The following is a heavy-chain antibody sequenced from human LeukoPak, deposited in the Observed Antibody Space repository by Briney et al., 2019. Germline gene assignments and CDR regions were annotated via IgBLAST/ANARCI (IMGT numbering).Heavy chain of an antibody. CDR2: IYSGGST. V-gene: IGHV3-53*01. Sequence: QSGGSLRLSCAASGFTVSSNYMSWVRKAPGKGLEWVSVIYSGGSTYYADSVKGRFTISRDNPKNTLYLQMNSLRAEDTAVYYCAGGRTGSGMDVWGKGTTVTVSS. CDR3: AGGRTGSGMDV. J-gene: IGHJ6*04. D-gene: IGHD3/OR15-3a*01. CDR1: GFTVSSNY.